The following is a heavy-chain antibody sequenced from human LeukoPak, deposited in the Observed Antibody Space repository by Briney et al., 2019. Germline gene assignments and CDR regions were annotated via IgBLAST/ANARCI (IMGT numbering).Heavy chain of an antibody. J-gene: IGHJ4*02. CDR1: GGTFSSYA. CDR3: ARASPPYYGSGSYSCFDY. D-gene: IGHD3-10*01. CDR2: VIPIFGTA. Sequence: SVNVSCKASGGTFSSYAISWVRQAPGQGLEWMGGVIPIFGTANYAQKFQGRVTITADESTGTAYMELSSLRSEDTDVYYCARASPPYYGSGSYSCFDYWGQGTLVTVSS. V-gene: IGHV1-69*01.